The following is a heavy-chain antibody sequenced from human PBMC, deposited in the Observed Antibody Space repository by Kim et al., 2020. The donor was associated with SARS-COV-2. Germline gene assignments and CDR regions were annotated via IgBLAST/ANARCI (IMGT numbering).Heavy chain of an antibody. Sequence: SVKVSCKASGGTFSSYAISWVRQAPGQGLEWMGGIIPIFGTANYAQKFQGRVTITADESTSTAYMELSSLRSEDTAVYYCASREAYHRMGSYSSSTRSGFGDWRLPIYGMDVWGQGTTVTVSS. V-gene: IGHV1-69*13. CDR3: ASREAYHRMGSYSSSTRSGFGDWRLPIYGMDV. CDR1: GGTFSSYA. J-gene: IGHJ6*02. CDR2: IIPIFGTA. D-gene: IGHD6-6*01.